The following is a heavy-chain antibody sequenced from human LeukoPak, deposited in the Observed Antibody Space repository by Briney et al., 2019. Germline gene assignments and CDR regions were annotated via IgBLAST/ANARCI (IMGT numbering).Heavy chain of an antibody. D-gene: IGHD3-10*01. J-gene: IGHJ4*02. CDR1: GGSFSGYY. CDR3: ARSITMVRGVIDY. Sequence: PSETQSLTCAVYGGSFSGYYWSWIRQPPGKGLEWIGEINHSGSTNYNPSLKSRVTISVDTSKNQFSLKLSSVTAADTAVYYCARSITMVRGVIDYWGQGTLVTVSS. CDR2: INHSGST. V-gene: IGHV4-34*01.